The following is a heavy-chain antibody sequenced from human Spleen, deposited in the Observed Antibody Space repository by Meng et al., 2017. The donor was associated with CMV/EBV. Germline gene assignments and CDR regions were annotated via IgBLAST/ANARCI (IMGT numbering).Heavy chain of an antibody. V-gene: IGHV1-18*01. CDR1: GGTFSSYA. D-gene: IGHD1-7*01. CDR2: ISAYNGNT. CDR3: ARSTGTTGYYYYGMDV. J-gene: IGHJ6*02. Sequence: ASVKVSCKASGGTFSSYAISWVRQAPGQGLEWMGWISAYNGNTNYAQKLQGRVTMTTDTSTSTAYMELRSLRSDDTAVYYCARSTGTTGYYYYGMDVWGQGTTVTVSS.